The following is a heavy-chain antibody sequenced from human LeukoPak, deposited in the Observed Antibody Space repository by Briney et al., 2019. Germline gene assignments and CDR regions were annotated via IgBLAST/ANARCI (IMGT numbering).Heavy chain of an antibody. V-gene: IGHV3-21*01. CDR1: GFTFTAYA. J-gene: IGHJ4*02. Sequence: VGSLRLSCAASGFTFTAYAITWVRQSPGKGLEWVSSIGSSGSYMYYADSLKGRFTISRDNAKNSLYLQMNSLRAEDTAVYYCARVPEYMDILIAYSTTPDYWGQGTLVTVSS. CDR2: IGSSGSYM. CDR3: ARVPEYMDILIAYSTTPDY. D-gene: IGHD3-9*01.